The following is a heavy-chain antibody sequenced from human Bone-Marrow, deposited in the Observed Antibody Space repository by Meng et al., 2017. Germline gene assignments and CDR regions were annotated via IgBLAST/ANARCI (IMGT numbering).Heavy chain of an antibody. Sequence: QVHVQEAGPGLVKPSGTLSLTCGVSGASVSSGYWWTWVRQPPGKGLEWIGEFHHSGTTNYNPSLRSRVTISVDTSKNQFSLRLTSVTAADTAVYYCAASPGWWRIDSWGQGTLVTVSS. CDR1: GASVSSGYW. D-gene: IGHD6-19*01. V-gene: IGHV4-4*02. J-gene: IGHJ4*02. CDR3: AASPGWWRIDS. CDR2: FHHSGTT.